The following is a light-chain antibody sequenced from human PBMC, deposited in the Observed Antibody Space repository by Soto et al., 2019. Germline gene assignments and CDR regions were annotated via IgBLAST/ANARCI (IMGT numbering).Light chain of an antibody. CDR1: SSDVGAYDY. J-gene: IGLJ1*01. CDR2: DVS. CDR3: SSFTPSTSDV. Sequence: QSALTQPASVSGSPGQSITISCTGTSSDVGAYDYVSWYQEHPGEVPKLMIFDVSDRPSGVSNRFSGSKSGNTASLTISGLQAEDEADYYCSSFTPSTSDVFGTGTKVTVL. V-gene: IGLV2-14*03.